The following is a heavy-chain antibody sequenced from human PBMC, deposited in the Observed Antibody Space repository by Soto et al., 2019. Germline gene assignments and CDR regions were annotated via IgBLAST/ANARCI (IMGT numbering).Heavy chain of an antibody. D-gene: IGHD3-3*01. CDR1: GFTFSSYG. J-gene: IGHJ4*02. Sequence: GGSLRLSCAASGFTFSSYGMHWVRQAPGKGLEWVAVISYDGSNKYYADSVKGRFTISRDNSKNTLYLQMNSLRAEDTAVYYCAKDGDKYYDFWSGYFDYWGQGTLVTVSS. CDR3: AKDGDKYYDFWSGYFDY. V-gene: IGHV3-30*18. CDR2: ISYDGSNK.